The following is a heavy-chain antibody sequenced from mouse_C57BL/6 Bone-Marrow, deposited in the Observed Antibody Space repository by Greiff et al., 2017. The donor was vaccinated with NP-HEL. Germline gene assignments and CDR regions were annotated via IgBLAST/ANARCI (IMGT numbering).Heavy chain of an antibody. J-gene: IGHJ1*03. CDR3: ARGYYSPHWYFDG. D-gene: IGHD2-12*01. CDR2: IYPGSGNT. V-gene: IGHV1-76*01. CDR1: GYTFTDYY. Sequence: QVQLQQSGAELVRPGASVKLSCKASGYTFTDYYINWVKQRPGQGLEWIARIYPGSGNTYYNEKFKGKATLTAEKSSSTAYMQLSSLTSEDSAVYFCARGYYSPHWYFDGWGTGTTVTVAS.